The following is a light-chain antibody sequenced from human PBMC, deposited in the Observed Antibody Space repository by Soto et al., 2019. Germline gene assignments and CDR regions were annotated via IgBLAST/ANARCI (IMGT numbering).Light chain of an antibody. J-gene: IGLJ1*01. CDR1: NSNIGGNS. CDR3: QSFDSSLRGV. CDR2: NNS. Sequence: QPVLTQAPSASGTPGQRVTISCSGSNSNIGGNSVSWYHHLPGTAPKLLIFNNSQRPSGVPDRFSGSKSGTSASLAISGLQSEDEADYYCQSFDSSLRGVFGIGTKLTVL. V-gene: IGLV1-44*01.